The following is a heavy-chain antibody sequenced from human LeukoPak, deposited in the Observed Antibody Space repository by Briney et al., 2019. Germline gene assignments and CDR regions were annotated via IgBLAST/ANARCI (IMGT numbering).Heavy chain of an antibody. V-gene: IGHV3-23*01. D-gene: IGHD2-15*01. J-gene: IGHJ4*02. CDR1: GFTFSSYA. CDR2: ISGSGGST. CDR3: AKGVSVVVVVAAIDY. Sequence: GGSLRLSCAASGFTFSSYAMSWVRQAPGKGLEWVSAISGSGGSTYYADSVKGRFTISRDNSKNTLYLQMNSLRAEDTAVYYCAKGVSVVVVVAAIDYWGQGTLVTVSS.